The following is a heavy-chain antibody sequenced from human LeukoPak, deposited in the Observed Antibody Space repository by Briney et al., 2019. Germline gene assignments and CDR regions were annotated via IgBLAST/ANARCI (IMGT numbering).Heavy chain of an antibody. CDR1: GYTFTSYG. V-gene: IGHV1-18*01. Sequence: ASVKVSCKASGYTFTSYGISWVRQAPGQGLEWMGWISAYNGNTNYAQKLQGRVTMTTDTSTSTAYMELRSLRSDDTAVYYCARDWGPMVRGVIGYWGQGTLVTVSS. D-gene: IGHD3-10*01. J-gene: IGHJ4*02. CDR3: ARDWGPMVRGVIGY. CDR2: ISAYNGNT.